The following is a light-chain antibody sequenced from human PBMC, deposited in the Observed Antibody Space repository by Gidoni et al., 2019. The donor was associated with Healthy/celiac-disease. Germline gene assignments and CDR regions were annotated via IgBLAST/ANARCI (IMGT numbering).Light chain of an antibody. Sequence: DIQMTQSPSSLSASVGDRVTLTCQASQDIRNYLNWYQQKPGKAPKLLIYDASNLETGVPSRFSGNGSGTDFTFTISSLQPEDIATYYFQQYDNLPLTFGGGTKVEIK. CDR3: QQYDNLPLT. CDR1: QDIRNY. V-gene: IGKV1-33*01. J-gene: IGKJ4*01. CDR2: DAS.